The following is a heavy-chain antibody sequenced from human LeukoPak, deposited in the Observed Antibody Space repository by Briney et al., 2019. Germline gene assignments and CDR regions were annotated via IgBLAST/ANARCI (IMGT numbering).Heavy chain of an antibody. CDR1: GGSISSSSYY. CDR3: AIRPFDY. J-gene: IGHJ4*02. V-gene: IGHV4-39*07. CDR2: IYYSGST. Sequence: SETLSLTCTVSGGSISSSSYYWGWIRQPPGKGLEWIGSIYYSGSTYYNPSLKSRVTISVDTSKNQFSLKLSSVTAADTAVYYCAIRPFDYWGQGTLVTVSS.